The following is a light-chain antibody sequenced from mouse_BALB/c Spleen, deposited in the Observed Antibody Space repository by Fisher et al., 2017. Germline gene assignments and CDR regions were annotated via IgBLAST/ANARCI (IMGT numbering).Light chain of an antibody. CDR3: FQGSGYPYT. CDR2: RTS. CDR1: SSVSY. V-gene: IGKV4-63*01. J-gene: IGKJ5*01. Sequence: DIVLTQTPAIMSASPGEKVTISCSASSSVSYMYWYQQKPGSSPKPWIYRTSNLASGVPARFSGSGSGNSYSLTISSMEAEDVATYYCFQGSGYPYTFGAGTKLELK.